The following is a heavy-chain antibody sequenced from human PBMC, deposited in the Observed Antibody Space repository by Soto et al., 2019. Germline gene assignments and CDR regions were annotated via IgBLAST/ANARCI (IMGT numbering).Heavy chain of an antibody. CDR2: ISYDGSNK. V-gene: IGHV3-30-3*01. CDR3: ARDQEYSSSWYGVHYYYYGMDV. Sequence: QVQLVESGGGVVQPGRSLRLSCAASGFTFSSYAMHWVRQAPGKGLEWVAVISYDGSNKYYADSVKGRFTISRDNSKNTLYLQMNSLRAEDTAVYYCARDQEYSSSWYGVHYYYYGMDVWGQGTTVTVSS. D-gene: IGHD6-13*01. CDR1: GFTFSSYA. J-gene: IGHJ6*02.